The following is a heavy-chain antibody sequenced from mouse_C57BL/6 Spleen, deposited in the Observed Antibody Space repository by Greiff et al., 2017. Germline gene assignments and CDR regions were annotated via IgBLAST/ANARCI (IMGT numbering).Heavy chain of an antibody. J-gene: IGHJ2*01. D-gene: IGHD1-1*02. V-gene: IGHV1-5*01. CDR1: GYTFTSYW. CDR2: IYPGNSDT. CDR3: ARYPSFGNYFDY. Sequence: DVKLQESGTVLARPGASVKMSCKTSGYTFTSYWMHWVKQRPGQGLEWIGAIYPGNSDTSYNQKFKGKAKLTADKSSSTAYMELRSLTSEDSAVYFCARYPSFGNYFDYWGQGTTLTVSS.